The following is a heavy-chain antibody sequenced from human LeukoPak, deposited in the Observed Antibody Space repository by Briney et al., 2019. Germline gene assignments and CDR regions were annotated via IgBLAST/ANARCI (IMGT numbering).Heavy chain of an antibody. V-gene: IGHV4-59*01. CDR1: GGSISSYY. D-gene: IGHD1-26*01. CDR2: IYYSGST. Sequence: PSGTLSLTCTVSGGSISSYYWSWIRQPPGKGLEWIGYIYYSGSTNYNPSLKSRVTISVDTSKNQFSLKLSSVTAADTAVYYCARAWGSGSYYTNFDYWGQGTLVTVSS. J-gene: IGHJ4*02. CDR3: ARAWGSGSYYTNFDY.